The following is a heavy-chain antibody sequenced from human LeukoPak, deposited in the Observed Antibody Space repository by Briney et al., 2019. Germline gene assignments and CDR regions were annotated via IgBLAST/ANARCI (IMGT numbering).Heavy chain of an antibody. CDR2: MNPNSGNT. J-gene: IGHJ5*02. CDR1: GYTFTSND. V-gene: IGHV1-8*01. Sequence: ASVKVSCKASGYTFTSNDLNWVRQAPGQGLEWMGWMNPNSGNTGYAQKFQGRVTMTRNTSISTAYMELSSLRSEDTAVYYCARMSYYDSSGDNWFDPWGQGTLVTVSS. D-gene: IGHD3-22*01. CDR3: ARMSYYDSSGDNWFDP.